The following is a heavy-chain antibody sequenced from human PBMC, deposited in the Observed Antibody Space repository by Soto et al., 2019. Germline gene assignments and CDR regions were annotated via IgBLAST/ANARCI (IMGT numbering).Heavy chain of an antibody. J-gene: IGHJ4*02. V-gene: IGHV4-4*02. CDR3: ARESYSATEGRDGYNLLY. CDR2: IHRSGSA. Sequence: QVQLQESGPGLVKPSGTLSLTCAVSGGSISTDNWWSWVRQPPGKGLEWIGEIHRSGSANYNPSLKTRVTTSVDKSKNQISLSLRSVTAADTAVYYCARESYSATEGRDGYNLLYWGQGTLVNVSS. CDR1: GGSISTDNW. D-gene: IGHD5-12*01.